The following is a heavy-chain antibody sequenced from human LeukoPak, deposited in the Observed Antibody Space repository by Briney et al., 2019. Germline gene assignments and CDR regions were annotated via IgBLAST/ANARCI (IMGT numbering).Heavy chain of an antibody. J-gene: IGHJ4*02. D-gene: IGHD6-6*01. CDR3: AKLSASSSSDPNDY. Sequence: GGSLRLSCAASGFTFSSYAMSWVRQASGKGLEWVSAISGSGGSTYYADSVKGRFTISRDNSKNTLYLQMNSLRAEDTAVYYCAKLSASSSSDPNDYWGQGTLVTVSS. V-gene: IGHV3-23*01. CDR2: ISGSGGST. CDR1: GFTFSSYA.